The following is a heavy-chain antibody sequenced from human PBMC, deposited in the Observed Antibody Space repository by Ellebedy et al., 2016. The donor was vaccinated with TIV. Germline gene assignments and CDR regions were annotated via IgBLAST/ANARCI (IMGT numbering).Heavy chain of an antibody. Sequence: ASVKVSCXASGHIFTTYGIHWVRQAPGQRPEWMGWINTGNGNTKYSQKFQGRITITRDTSATTAYMELSGLMSEDTAVYYCARPLTPGIAVAGLDYWGQGTLVTVSS. J-gene: IGHJ4*02. D-gene: IGHD6-19*01. CDR3: ARPLTPGIAVAGLDY. CDR1: GHIFTTYG. V-gene: IGHV1-3*04. CDR2: INTGNGNT.